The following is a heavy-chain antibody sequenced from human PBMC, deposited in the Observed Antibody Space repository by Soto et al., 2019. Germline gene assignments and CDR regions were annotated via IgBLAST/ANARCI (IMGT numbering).Heavy chain of an antibody. Sequence: GGSLRLSCTASGFTFGDYAMSWFRQAPGKGLEWVGFIRSKAYGGTTEYAASVKGRFTISRGDSKSIAYLQMNSLKTEDTAVYYCTRGRRGYSYGYFDYWGQGTLVTVSS. CDR2: IRSKAYGGTT. D-gene: IGHD5-18*01. CDR3: TRGRRGYSYGYFDY. J-gene: IGHJ4*02. V-gene: IGHV3-49*03. CDR1: GFTFGDYA.